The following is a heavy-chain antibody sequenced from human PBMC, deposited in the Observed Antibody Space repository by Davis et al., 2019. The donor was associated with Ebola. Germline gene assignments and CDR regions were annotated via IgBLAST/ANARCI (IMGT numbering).Heavy chain of an antibody. CDR2: INAGNGNT. CDR3: AREKYSSGCEH. Sequence: ASVKVSCKASGYTFTSYGISWVRQAPGQGLEWMGWINAGNGNTKYSQKFQGRVTITRDTSASTAYMELSSLRSEDTAVYYCAREKYSSGCEHWGQGTLVTVSS. D-gene: IGHD6-19*01. J-gene: IGHJ1*01. CDR1: GYTFTSYG. V-gene: IGHV1-3*01.